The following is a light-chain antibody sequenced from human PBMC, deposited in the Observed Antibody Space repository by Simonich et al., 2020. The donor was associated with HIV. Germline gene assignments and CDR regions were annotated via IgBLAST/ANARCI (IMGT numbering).Light chain of an antibody. CDR2: WAS. CDR3: QQYYSTPT. CDR1: QIVLYSSNNKNY. J-gene: IGKJ2*01. Sequence: DIVMTQSPDSLAVSLGERATINCKSSQIVLYSSNNKNYLAWYQKKPGQPPKLLIYWASTRESGVPDRFSGSGSGTDFTLTISSLQAEDVAVYYCQQYYSTPTFGQGTKLEIK. V-gene: IGKV4-1*01.